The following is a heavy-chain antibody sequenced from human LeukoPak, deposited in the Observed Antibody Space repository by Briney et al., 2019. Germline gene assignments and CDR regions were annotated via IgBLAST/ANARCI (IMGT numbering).Heavy chain of an antibody. V-gene: IGHV3-7*01. CDR1: GFTFSGYW. J-gene: IGHJ4*02. Sequence: PGGSLRLSCAASGFTFSGYWVSWVRQAPGKGLEWVANIKQDGSEKYYVDSVKGRFTISRDNAKNSLYLQMNSLRAEDTAVYYCARVGIQLWPDYFDYWGQGTLVTVSS. D-gene: IGHD5-18*01. CDR3: ARVGIQLWPDYFDY. CDR2: IKQDGSEK.